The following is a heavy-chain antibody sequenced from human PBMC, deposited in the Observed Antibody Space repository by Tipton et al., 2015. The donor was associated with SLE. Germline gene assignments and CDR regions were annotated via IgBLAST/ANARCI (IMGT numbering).Heavy chain of an antibody. CDR1: GGSISSHY. Sequence: GLVKPSGTLSLTCTVSGGSISSHYWSWIRQPPEKGLEWIGYIYNSGSTNYNPSLKSRVTISLDTSKNHFSLRLSSVTAADTAVYYCARISARISGWSQINYYGMDVWGQGTPVTVSS. CDR3: ARISARISGWSQINYYGMDV. V-gene: IGHV4-59*08. D-gene: IGHD6-19*01. CDR2: IYNSGST. J-gene: IGHJ6*02.